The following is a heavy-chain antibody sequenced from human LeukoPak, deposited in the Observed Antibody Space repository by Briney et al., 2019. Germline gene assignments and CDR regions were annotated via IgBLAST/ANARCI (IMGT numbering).Heavy chain of an antibody. CDR1: GFTFNNYN. Sequence: PGGSLRLSCATSGFTFNNYNMNWVRQAPGRALEWVSSITSSGTYIFYADSVKGRFTISRDNAKNSLYLQMNSLRAEDTAVYYCARDPSHCSSTSCYVNYFDYWGQGTLVTVSS. CDR2: ITSSGTYI. CDR3: ARDPSHCSSTSCYVNYFDY. J-gene: IGHJ4*02. V-gene: IGHV3-21*01. D-gene: IGHD2-2*01.